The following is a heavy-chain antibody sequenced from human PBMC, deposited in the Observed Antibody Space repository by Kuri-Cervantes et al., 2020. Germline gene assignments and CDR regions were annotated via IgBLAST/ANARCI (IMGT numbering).Heavy chain of an antibody. V-gene: IGHV3-7*01. CDR2: IKQDGSEK. CDR1: GFTFSSYW. Sequence: GESLKISCAASGFTFSSYWMSWVRQAPGKGLEWVANIKQDGSEKYYVDSVKGRFTISRDNAKNTLYLQMNSLRAEDTAVYYCARDMVRGVIDYWGQGTLVTVSS. CDR3: ARDMVRGVIDY. D-gene: IGHD3-10*01. J-gene: IGHJ4*02.